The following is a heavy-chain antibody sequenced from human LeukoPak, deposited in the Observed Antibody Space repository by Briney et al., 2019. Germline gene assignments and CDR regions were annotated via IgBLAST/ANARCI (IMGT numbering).Heavy chain of an antibody. Sequence: PGGSLRLSCAASEFTFSSFTMNGVRQAPGKGLEWVSSISSSSRYIYYGDSVMGRFTISRDNAKNSLYLQMNSLRAEDTAVYYCARGGSDPVSGRYYGGGAFDIWGQGTMVTVSS. J-gene: IGHJ3*02. CDR3: ARGGSDPVSGRYYGGGAFDI. CDR1: EFTFSSFT. CDR2: ISSSSRYI. D-gene: IGHD1-26*01. V-gene: IGHV3-21*01.